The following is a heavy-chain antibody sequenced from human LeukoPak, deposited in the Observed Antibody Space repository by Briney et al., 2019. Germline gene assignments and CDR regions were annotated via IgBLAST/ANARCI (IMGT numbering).Heavy chain of an antibody. J-gene: IGHJ4*02. D-gene: IGHD6-13*01. CDR2: IIPILGIA. CDR1: GGTFSSYA. CDR3: ASSIAAAGPSY. Sequence: SVKVSCKASGGTFSSYAISWVRQAPGQGLEWKGRIIPILGIANYAQKFQGRVTITADKSTSTAYMELSSLRSEDTAVYYCASSIAAAGPSYWGQGTLVTVSS. V-gene: IGHV1-69*04.